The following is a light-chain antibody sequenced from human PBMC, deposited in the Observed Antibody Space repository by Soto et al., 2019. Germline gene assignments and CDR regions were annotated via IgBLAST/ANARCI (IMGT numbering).Light chain of an antibody. V-gene: IGKV1-39*01. J-gene: IGKJ3*01. Sequence: DIQMTQSPSSLSASVGDRVTITCRASQSISSYLNWYQQKPGKAPKLLIYAASGLQSGVPSRFSGSVSGTDFTLTISSLQPEDFATYYCQQSYSTLTFGPGTKVDIK. CDR1: QSISSY. CDR3: QQSYSTLT. CDR2: AAS.